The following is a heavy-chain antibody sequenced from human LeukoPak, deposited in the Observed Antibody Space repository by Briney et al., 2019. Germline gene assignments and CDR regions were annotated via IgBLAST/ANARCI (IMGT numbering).Heavy chain of an antibody. CDR3: ARDSDIVVVIGAFDI. CDR1: GGSISSYY. Sequence: PSETLSLTCTVSGGSISSYYWSWIRQPPGKGLEWIGYIYYSGSTNYNPSLKSRVTMSVDTSKNQFSLKLSSVTAADTAVYYCARDSDIVVVIGAFDIWGQGTMVTVSS. V-gene: IGHV4-59*12. CDR2: IYYSGST. J-gene: IGHJ3*02. D-gene: IGHD2-15*01.